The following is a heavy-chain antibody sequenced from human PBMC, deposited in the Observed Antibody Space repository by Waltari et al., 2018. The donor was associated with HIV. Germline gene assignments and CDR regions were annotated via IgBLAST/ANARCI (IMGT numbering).Heavy chain of an antibody. J-gene: IGHJ4*02. CDR2: ISSSSTTI. D-gene: IGHD6-6*01. CDR3: ARERFGSSYFGY. V-gene: IGHV3-48*04. CDR1: GFTFRGFA. Sequence: EVQLVESGGGLVQPGGSLRLSCAASGFTFRGFALNWVSQAPGKGLEWVSYISSSSTTINYADSVKGRFTISRDNAKNLLYLQMSSLRAEDTAVYFCARERFGSSYFGYWGQGTLVTVSS.